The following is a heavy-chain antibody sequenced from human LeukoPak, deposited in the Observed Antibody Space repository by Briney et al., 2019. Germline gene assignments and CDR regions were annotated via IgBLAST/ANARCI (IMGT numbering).Heavy chain of an antibody. CDR2: INWNGAWT. V-gene: IGHV3-20*04. CDR3: AGYYYDNSRGFDL. Sequence: PGGSLRLSCAASGFTFSNSWMSWVRQAPGKGLEWVCDINWNGAWTGYADSVKGRFTISRDNAKNSLYLQMNSLRAEDTALYYCAGYYYDNSRGFDLWGQGTLVTVSA. CDR1: GFTFSNSW. J-gene: IGHJ5*02. D-gene: IGHD3-22*01.